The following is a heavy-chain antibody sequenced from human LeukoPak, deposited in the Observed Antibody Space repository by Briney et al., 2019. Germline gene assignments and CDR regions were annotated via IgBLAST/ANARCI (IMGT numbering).Heavy chain of an antibody. CDR3: AKGVRSGTYSNCFDP. CDR2: ISGDGDNT. CDR1: GFPQDDSA. J-gene: IGHJ5*02. Sequence: PGGSLRLSCVASGFPQDDSALHWVRQAPGKGLEWISLISGDGDNTYYADSVKGRFTISRDTSTNSLYLQMSSLRAEDTAFYYCAKGVRSGTYSNCFDPWGQRTLVTVSS. D-gene: IGHD1-26*01. V-gene: IGHV3-43*02.